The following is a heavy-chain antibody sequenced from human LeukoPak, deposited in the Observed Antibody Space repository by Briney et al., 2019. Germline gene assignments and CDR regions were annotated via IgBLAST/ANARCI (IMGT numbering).Heavy chain of an antibody. CDR3: ARVWAVAGYYFDY. V-gene: IGHV3-11*06. CDR1: GFTFSDYY. Sequence: GGSPRLSCAASGFTFSDYYMSWIRQAPGKGLEWVSYISSSSSYTNYADSVKGRFTISRDNAKNSLYLQMNSLRAEDTAVYYCARVWAVAGYYFDYWGQGTLVTVSS. J-gene: IGHJ4*02. D-gene: IGHD6-19*01. CDR2: ISSSSSYT.